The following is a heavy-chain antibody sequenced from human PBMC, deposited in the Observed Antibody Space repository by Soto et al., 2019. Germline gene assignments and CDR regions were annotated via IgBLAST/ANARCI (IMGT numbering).Heavy chain of an antibody. CDR3: ARVLARGVVDY. V-gene: IGHV3-11*01. Sequence: GSLRLSCDVSGFTFSYYYMSWIRQAPGKGLEWVSYISESGSTINYADSVKGRFTMSRDNAKNSLYLQMNSLRAEDTAVYYCARVLARGVVDYWGQGTLVTVSS. CDR2: ISESGSTI. D-gene: IGHD3-10*01. CDR1: GFTFSYYY. J-gene: IGHJ4*02.